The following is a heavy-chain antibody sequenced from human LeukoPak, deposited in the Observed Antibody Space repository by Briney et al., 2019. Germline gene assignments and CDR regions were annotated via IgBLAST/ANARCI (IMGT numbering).Heavy chain of an antibody. CDR3: ARGDNQLVGGFDY. Sequence: GGSLRLSCAASGFTFSDYYMSWIRQVSGKGLEWISYISSSGNTIYYADSVKGRFTISRDNAKNSLYLQMNSLRAEDTAVYYCARGDNQLVGGFDYWGQGTLVTVSS. CDR2: ISSSGNTI. D-gene: IGHD6-6*01. CDR1: GFTFSDYY. J-gene: IGHJ4*02. V-gene: IGHV3-11*04.